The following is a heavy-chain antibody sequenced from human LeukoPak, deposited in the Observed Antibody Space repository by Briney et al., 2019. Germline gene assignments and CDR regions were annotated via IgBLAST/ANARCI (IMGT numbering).Heavy chain of an antibody. D-gene: IGHD3-22*01. CDR2: ISSSGSTI. J-gene: IGHJ3*02. Sequence: GGSLRLSCAASGFTFSDYYMSWIRQAPGKGLEWVSYISSSGSTIYYADSVKGRFIISRDNAKNSLYLQMNSLRAEDTAVYYCASPGTMIVVVHDAFDIWGQGTMVTVSS. CDR1: GFTFSDYY. CDR3: ASPGTMIVVVHDAFDI. V-gene: IGHV3-11*01.